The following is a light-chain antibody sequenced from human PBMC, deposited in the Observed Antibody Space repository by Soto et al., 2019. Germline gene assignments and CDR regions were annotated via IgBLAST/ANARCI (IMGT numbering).Light chain of an antibody. CDR3: SSDGGSKV. V-gene: IGLV2-8*01. CDR2: EVS. CDR1: SSDVGANNY. Sequence: QSVLTQPPSASGSPGQSVTISCTGTSSDVGANNYVSWYQQHPGKAPKLMIYEVSQRPSGVPDRFSGSKSGNTASLTVSGLQAEDEADYYCSSDGGSKVFGGGTKLTVL. J-gene: IGLJ2*01.